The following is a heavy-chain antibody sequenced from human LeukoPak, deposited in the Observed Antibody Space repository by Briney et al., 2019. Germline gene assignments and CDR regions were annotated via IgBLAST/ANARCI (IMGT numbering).Heavy chain of an antibody. Sequence: SGPTLVNPTQTLTLTCTFSGFSLSTSGVGVGWIRQPPGKALEWLALIYWNDDKRYSPSLKSRLTITKDTSKNQVVLTMTNMDPVDTATYHCAHRPGEKALRFLEWLAGASWFDPWGQGTLVTVSS. CDR1: GFSLSTSGVG. D-gene: IGHD3-3*01. CDR3: AHRPGEKALRFLEWLAGASWFDP. J-gene: IGHJ5*02. CDR2: IYWNDDK. V-gene: IGHV2-5*01.